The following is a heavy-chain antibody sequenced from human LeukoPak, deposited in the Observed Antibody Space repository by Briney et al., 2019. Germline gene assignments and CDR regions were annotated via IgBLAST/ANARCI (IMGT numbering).Heavy chain of an antibody. D-gene: IGHD2/OR15-2a*01. CDR2: VYYSGTT. V-gene: IGHV4-39*01. Sequence: KPSETLSLTCNVSGGSISSSSYYWGWVRQPPGKGLEWIASVYYSGTTYYDPSLRNRVIISVDTSKNQFSLKLYSVTAADTAAYYCATLDIRFSPEADYWGQGTLVTVSS. CDR1: GGSISSSSYY. CDR3: ATLDIRFSPEADY. J-gene: IGHJ4*02.